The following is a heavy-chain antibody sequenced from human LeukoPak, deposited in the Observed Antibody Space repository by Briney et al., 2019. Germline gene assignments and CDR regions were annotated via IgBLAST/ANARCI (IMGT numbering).Heavy chain of an antibody. CDR3: ARLRLGAGGYFDY. Sequence: ASVKVSCKAPGYTFTGYYMHWVRQAPGQGLEWMGWINPNSGGTNYAQKFQGRVTMTRDTSISTAYMELSRLRSDDTAVYYCARLRLGAGGYFDYWGQGTLVTVSS. V-gene: IGHV1-2*02. CDR2: INPNSGGT. J-gene: IGHJ4*02. CDR1: GYTFTGYY. D-gene: IGHD3-16*01.